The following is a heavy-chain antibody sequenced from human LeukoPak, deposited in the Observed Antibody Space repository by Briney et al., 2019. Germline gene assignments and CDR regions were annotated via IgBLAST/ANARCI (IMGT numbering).Heavy chain of an antibody. J-gene: IGHJ4*02. CDR2: VYPGDSNT. CDR1: GYSFTNYW. V-gene: IGHV5-51*01. D-gene: IGHD2/OR15-2a*01. CDR3: ARLSITTSLRLYYFDY. Sequence: GEPLQISSQGSGYSFTNYWLGWVRPIPAKGLGWMGIVYPGDSNTRYNPSFQGQVTFSADKSVNTAYLQWSSLRASDTAIYYCARLSITTSLRLYYFDYWGQGTLVTVPS.